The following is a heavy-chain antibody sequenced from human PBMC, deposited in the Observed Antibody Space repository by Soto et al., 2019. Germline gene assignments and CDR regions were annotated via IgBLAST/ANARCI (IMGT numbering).Heavy chain of an antibody. Sequence: EVQLVESGGGLVQPGGSLRLSCAASGFSFSNSWMYWVRQAPGKGLVWVSRINEDGSMTSHADFVRGRFTLSIDNAKNSLYLQMNSLRAEDTAVYYCVTGFRWGQGTLVTVSA. CDR2: INEDGSMT. CDR3: VTGFR. J-gene: IGHJ4*02. CDR1: GFSFSNSW. V-gene: IGHV3-74*01.